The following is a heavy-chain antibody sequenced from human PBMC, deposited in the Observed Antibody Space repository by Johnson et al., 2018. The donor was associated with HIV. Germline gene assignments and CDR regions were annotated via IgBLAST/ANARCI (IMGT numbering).Heavy chain of an antibody. CDR2: ICYDGSNK. Sequence: QVQLVESGGGVVQPGRSLRLSCAASGFTFSTYGMHWVRQAPGKGLEWVALICYDGSNKYYADSVKGRFTISRDNSKNTLYLQMNSLRAEDTAVYYCARDGGRFSSSWAAIGAFDIWGQGTMVTVSS. CDR1: GFTFSTYG. J-gene: IGHJ3*02. CDR3: ARDGGRFSSSWAAIGAFDI. V-gene: IGHV3-30*03. D-gene: IGHD6-13*01.